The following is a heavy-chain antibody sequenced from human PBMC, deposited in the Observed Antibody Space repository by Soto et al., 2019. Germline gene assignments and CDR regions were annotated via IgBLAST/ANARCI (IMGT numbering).Heavy chain of an antibody. CDR2: IKHDGSVQ. D-gene: IGHD6-19*01. V-gene: IGHV3-7*03. Sequence: GGSLRLSCEASGFTFSGYWMSWVRQAPGKGLEWVADIKHDGSVQYYVDSVKGRFTISRDNAKKLLYLQMNGLRAEDTALYYCARAPYSNGWYRFDLWGQGTLVTVSS. CDR1: GFTFSGYW. J-gene: IGHJ4*02. CDR3: ARAPYSNGWYRFDL.